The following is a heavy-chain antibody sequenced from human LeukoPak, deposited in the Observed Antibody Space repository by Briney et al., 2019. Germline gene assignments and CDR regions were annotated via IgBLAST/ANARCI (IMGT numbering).Heavy chain of an antibody. CDR1: GFIFTGCD. J-gene: IGHJ4*02. CDR2: MNPITGST. V-gene: IGHV1-8*01. Sequence: GASVKVSCRASGFIFTGCDINWVRQAAGQGLEWMGWMNPITGSTGYAQKFQGRVTMTRNTSISTAYMELSSLRSEDTAVYYCAREIFGVVIISGDYWGQGTLVTVSS. D-gene: IGHD3-3*01. CDR3: AREIFGVVIISGDY.